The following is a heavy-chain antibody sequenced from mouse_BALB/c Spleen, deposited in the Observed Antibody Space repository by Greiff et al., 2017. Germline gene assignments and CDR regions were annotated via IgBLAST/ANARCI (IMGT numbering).Heavy chain of an antibody. CDR3: ARDRRAIYDGYYGFAY. D-gene: IGHD2-3*01. Sequence: EVKLEESGGGLVQPGGSLKLSCAASGFTFSSYGMSWVRQTPDKRLELVATINSNGGSTYYPDSVKGRFTISRDNAKNTLYLQMSSLKSEDTAMYYCARDRRAIYDGYYGFAYWGQGTLVTVSA. V-gene: IGHV5-6-3*01. CDR2: INSNGGST. CDR1: GFTFSSYG. J-gene: IGHJ3*01.